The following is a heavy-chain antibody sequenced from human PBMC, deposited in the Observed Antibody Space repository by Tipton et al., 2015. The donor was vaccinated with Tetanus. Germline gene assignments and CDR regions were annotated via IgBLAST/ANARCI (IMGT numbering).Heavy chain of an antibody. D-gene: IGHD3-16*01. V-gene: IGHV5-51*01. CDR2: INPTDYQT. Sequence: QLVQSGAEVYKPGESLKISCKPSGYNFSIYWIGWVRQMPGKGLEWMGVINPTDYQTSYNPSFEGQVTISADRSINAAYLQWSSLKASDTAIYYCARPLTSVAFGGFAFDVWGQGTLVTVSS. J-gene: IGHJ3*01. CDR3: ARPLTSVAFGGFAFDV. CDR1: GYNFSIYW.